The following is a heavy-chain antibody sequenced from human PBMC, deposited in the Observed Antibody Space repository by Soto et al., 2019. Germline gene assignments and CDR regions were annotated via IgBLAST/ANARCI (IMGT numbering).Heavy chain of an antibody. CDR2: IYWDEDK. V-gene: IGHV2-5*02. D-gene: IGHD1-26*01. CDR3: AHGPRGYAYYVFS. J-gene: IGHJ5*02. CDR1: GISLSTRGVA. Sequence: QITLKESGPTLVKPTQTLTLTCTFSGISLSTRGVAVGWFRQPPGKALEWLALIYWDEDKWYSPSLKSRLTITDDTSRNQVVLTITNMDPADIATYFCAHGPRGYAYYVFSWGQGILVIVSS.